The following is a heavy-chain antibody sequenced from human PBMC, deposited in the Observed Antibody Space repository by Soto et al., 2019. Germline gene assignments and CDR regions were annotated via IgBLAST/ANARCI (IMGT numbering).Heavy chain of an antibody. V-gene: IGHV5-51*01. CDR2: IYPGDSDT. CDR1: GYNFTNYW. J-gene: IGHJ6*02. D-gene: IGHD2-2*01. CDR3: ARHIPAGLSYYGMDI. Sequence: PGESLKISCMGSGYNFTNYWIGWVRQMPGKGLEWMGIIYPGDSDTRYSPSFQGQVTISADKSISTAYLQWSSLKASDTAMYYCARHIPAGLSYYGMDIWGQGTTVTVSS.